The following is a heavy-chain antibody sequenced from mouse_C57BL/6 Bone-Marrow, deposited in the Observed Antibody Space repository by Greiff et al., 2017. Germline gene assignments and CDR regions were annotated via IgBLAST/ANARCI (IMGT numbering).Heavy chain of an antibody. V-gene: IGHV3-3*01. Sequence: VQLKQSGPSLVRPSPSLSLSCTASGFSINSDCFWFLNRQPPGNKLEYIGYTLYSGITNYNPTLESRTYITRDTSKNQSSLKLSYVTTEDTATDDCAGDEEDDYDGVAYWGQGTLVTVSA. D-gene: IGHD2-4*01. CDR3: AGDEEDDYDGVAY. CDR2: TLYSGIT. J-gene: IGHJ3*01. CDR1: GFSINSDCF.